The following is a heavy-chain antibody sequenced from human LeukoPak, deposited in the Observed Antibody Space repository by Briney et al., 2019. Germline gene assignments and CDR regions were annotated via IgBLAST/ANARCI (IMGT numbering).Heavy chain of an antibody. J-gene: IGHJ4*02. Sequence: GGSLRLSCAASGFTFSSYSMNWLRQAPGKGLEWVSYISSSSSTIYYADSVKGRFTISRDNAKNSLYLQMSSLRAEDTAVYYCARACSSTSCYGAYWGQGTPVTVSS. D-gene: IGHD2-2*01. CDR3: ARACSSTSCYGAY. CDR2: ISSSSSTI. V-gene: IGHV3-48*01. CDR1: GFTFSSYS.